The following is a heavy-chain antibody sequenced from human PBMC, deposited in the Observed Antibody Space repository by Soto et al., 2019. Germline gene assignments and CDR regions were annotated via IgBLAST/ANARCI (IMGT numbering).Heavy chain of an antibody. Sequence: ASVKVSCKASGYTFTSYAMHWVRQAPGQRLEWMGWINAGNGNTKYSQKFQGRVTITRDTSASTAHMELSSLRSEDTAVYYCARAHNTDYYDSIGYYFGNYNLFDLCGQRTLVTVSS. CDR1: GYTFTSYA. D-gene: IGHD3-22*01. V-gene: IGHV1-3*01. J-gene: IGHJ5*02. CDR3: ARAHNTDYYDSIGYYFGNYNLFDL. CDR2: INAGNGNT.